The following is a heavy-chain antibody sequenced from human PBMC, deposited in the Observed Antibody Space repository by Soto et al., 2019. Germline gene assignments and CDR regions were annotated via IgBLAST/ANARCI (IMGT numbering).Heavy chain of an antibody. CDR2: ISTTSGNT. J-gene: IGHJ4*02. Sequence: QLQMVQSGAEGKQPGASVKISCKTSGSTFSSYSINWVRQAPGQGLEWMAWISTTSGNTHYAERIQGRVTVTLDKSARTAFMEMWGLTSDDTAVYFCARDNGYYDFWGQGTLVTVSS. CDR1: GSTFSSYS. V-gene: IGHV1-18*01. CDR3: ARDNGYYDF. D-gene: IGHD2-8*01.